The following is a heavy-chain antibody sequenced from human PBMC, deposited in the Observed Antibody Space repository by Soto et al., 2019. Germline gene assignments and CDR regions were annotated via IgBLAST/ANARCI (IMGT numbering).Heavy chain of an antibody. CDR1: GGNFNSYT. Sequence: QVQLVQSGTEVKKPGSSVKVSCKASGGNFNSYTINWVRQAPGQGLEFMGGIIPIFGTANSSPKFQGRVTFTADTATNTAYMELSSLRSADTAVYFCSRDAVAASGTNDWGQGTLVTVSS. V-gene: IGHV1-69*06. J-gene: IGHJ4*02. CDR3: SRDAVAASGTND. CDR2: IIPIFGTA. D-gene: IGHD2-15*01.